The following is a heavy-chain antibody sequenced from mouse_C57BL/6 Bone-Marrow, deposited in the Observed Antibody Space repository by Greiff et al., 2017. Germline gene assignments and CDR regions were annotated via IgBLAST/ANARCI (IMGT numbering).Heavy chain of an antibody. CDR1: GYTFTDYN. V-gene: IGHV1-18*01. CDR2: INPNNGGT. CDR3: ARHYYGNYGYFDV. D-gene: IGHD2-1*01. J-gene: IGHJ1*03. Sequence: VQLKQSGPELVKPGASVKIPCKASGYTFTDYNMDWVKQSHGKSLEWIGDINPNNGGTIYNQKFKGKATLTVDKSSSTAYMELRSLTSEDTAVYYCARHYYGNYGYFDVWGTGTTVTVSS.